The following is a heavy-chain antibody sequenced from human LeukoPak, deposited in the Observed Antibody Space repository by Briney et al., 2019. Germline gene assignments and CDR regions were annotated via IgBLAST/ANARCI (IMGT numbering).Heavy chain of an antibody. V-gene: IGHV1-18*04. Sequence: ASVKVSCKASGYTFTSYGISWVRQAPGQGLELMGWISAYNGNTNYAQKLQGRVTMTTDTSTSTAYMELRSLRSDDTAVYYCARSPQQLVPFDYWGQGTLVTVSS. J-gene: IGHJ4*02. D-gene: IGHD6-13*01. CDR1: GYTFTSYG. CDR2: ISAYNGNT. CDR3: ARSPQQLVPFDY.